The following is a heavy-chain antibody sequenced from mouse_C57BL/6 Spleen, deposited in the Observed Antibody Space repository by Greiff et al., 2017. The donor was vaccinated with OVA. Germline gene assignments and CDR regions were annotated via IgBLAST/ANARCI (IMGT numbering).Heavy chain of an antibody. CDR3: ARAPVVASRYFDV. D-gene: IGHD1-1*01. CDR2: IYPGDGDT. V-gene: IGHV1-80*01. Sequence: QVQLQQSGAELVKPGASVKISCKASGYAFSSYWMNWVKQRPGKGLEWIGQIYPGDGDTNYNGKFKGKATLTADKSSRTAYMQLSSLTSEDSAVYFCARAPVVASRYFDVWGTGTTVTVSS. CDR1: GYAFSSYW. J-gene: IGHJ1*03.